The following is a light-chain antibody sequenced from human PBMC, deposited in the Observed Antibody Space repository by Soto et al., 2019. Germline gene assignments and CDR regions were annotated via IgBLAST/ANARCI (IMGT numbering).Light chain of an antibody. J-gene: IGLJ1*01. CDR2: DVT. CDR1: SSDVGSYNR. V-gene: IGLV2-18*02. CDR3: NSFTTSSTYV. Sequence: LTQPPSVSGSPGQSVAISCTGTSSDVGSYNRVAWYQQPPGTAPKLIIYDVTNRPSGVPDRFSGSKSGNTASLTIPGLQAEDEADYYCNSFTTSSTYVFGTGTKATVL.